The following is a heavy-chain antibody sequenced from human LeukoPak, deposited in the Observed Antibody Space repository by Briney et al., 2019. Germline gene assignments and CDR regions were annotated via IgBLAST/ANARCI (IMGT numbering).Heavy chain of an antibody. D-gene: IGHD6-19*01. CDR3: ARADYSSGDDY. V-gene: IGHV3-11*01. Sequence: GGSLRLSCSGSGFTFSDSYIGWVRPARGQGLEWVSYISSSGTTISHAASVKGRITISRDNAKNSLYLQMNSLRAEDTAVYYCARADYSSGDDYWGQGSLVTVSS. CDR2: ISSSGTTI. J-gene: IGHJ4*02. CDR1: GFTFSDSY.